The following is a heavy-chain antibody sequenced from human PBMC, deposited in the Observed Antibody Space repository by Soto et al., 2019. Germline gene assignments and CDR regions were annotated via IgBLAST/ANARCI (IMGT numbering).Heavy chain of an antibody. CDR1: GFTFSSYA. V-gene: IGHV3-30-3*01. CDR3: ARPLWRNDYNWGYFDL. Sequence: QVQLVESGGGVVQPGRSLRLSCAASGFTFSSYAMHWVRQAPGKGLEWVAVISYDGSNKYYADSVKGRFTISRDNSKKTRYLQMNRLRAEDTAVYYCARPLWRNDYNWGYFDLWGRGPLVTVSS. J-gene: IGHJ2*01. CDR2: ISYDGSNK. D-gene: IGHD4-4*01.